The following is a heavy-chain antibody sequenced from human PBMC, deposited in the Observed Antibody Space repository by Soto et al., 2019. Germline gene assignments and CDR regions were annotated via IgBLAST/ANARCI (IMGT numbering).Heavy chain of an antibody. D-gene: IGHD3-22*01. CDR3: ATTYYYDSSGPEPSDYFFDY. V-gene: IGHV4-30-4*01. J-gene: IGHJ4*02. Sequence: PSETLSLTCTVSGGSISSGDYYWSWIRQPPGKGLEWIGYIYYSGSTYYNPSLKSRVTISVDTSKNQFSLKLSSVTAADTAVYYCATTYYYDSSGPEPSDYFFDYWGQGTLVTVSS. CDR1: GGSISSGDYY. CDR2: IYYSGST.